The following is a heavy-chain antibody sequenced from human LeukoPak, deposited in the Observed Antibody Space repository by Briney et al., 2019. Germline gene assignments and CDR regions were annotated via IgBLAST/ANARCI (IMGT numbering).Heavy chain of an antibody. CDR3: AKDTAAAPPTWYFDL. CDR1: GFTFDDYG. CDR2: ISWNSGSI. D-gene: IGHD2-15*01. Sequence: GGSLRLSCAASGFTFDDYGMSWVRQAPGKGLEWVSGISWNSGSIGYADSVKGRFAISRDNAKNSLYLQMNSLRAEDTALYYCAKDTAAAPPTWYFDLWGRGTLVTVSS. V-gene: IGHV3-9*01. J-gene: IGHJ2*01.